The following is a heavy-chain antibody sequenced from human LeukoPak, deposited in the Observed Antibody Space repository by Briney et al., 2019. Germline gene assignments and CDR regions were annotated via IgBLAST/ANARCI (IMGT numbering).Heavy chain of an antibody. CDR1: GYSFTGYW. CDR2: IYPGDSDT. D-gene: IGHD3-10*01. V-gene: IGHV5-51*01. CDR3: ARPFGAGPGRNAFDI. Sequence: GESLKISCKGSGYSFTGYWIGWVRQMPGKGLEWMGIIYPGDSDTRYSPSFQGQVTISADKSISTAYLQWSSLKASDTAMYYCARPFGAGPGRNAFDIWGQGTMVTVSS. J-gene: IGHJ3*02.